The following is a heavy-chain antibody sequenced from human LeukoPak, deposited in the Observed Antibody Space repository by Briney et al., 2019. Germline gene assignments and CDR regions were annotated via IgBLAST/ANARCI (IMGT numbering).Heavy chain of an antibody. J-gene: IGHJ4*02. Sequence: SETLSLTCAVYGGSFSGYYWSWIRQPPGKGLEWIGEINHSGSTNYNPSLKSRVTISVDTSKNQFSLKLISVTAADTAVYYCARVLWFGELYPWGQGTLVTVSS. CDR1: GGSFSGYY. D-gene: IGHD3-10*01. CDR3: ARVLWFGELYP. V-gene: IGHV4-34*01. CDR2: INHSGST.